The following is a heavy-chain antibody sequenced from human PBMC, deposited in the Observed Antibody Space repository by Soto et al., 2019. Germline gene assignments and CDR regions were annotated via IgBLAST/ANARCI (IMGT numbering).Heavy chain of an antibody. CDR1: GGSISTYY. Sequence: WETLSLTCTFSGGSISTYYWSWIRQPPGKGLEWIGYIYYSGSTFYNPSLKSRVTISVDTPRNQFSLKLSSVTAVDTAVYYCARSSSIAAPLCLWGQGTLVTVSP. V-gene: IGHV4-59*01. D-gene: IGHD6-6*01. CDR2: IYYSGST. CDR3: ARSSSIAAPLCL. J-gene: IGHJ4*02.